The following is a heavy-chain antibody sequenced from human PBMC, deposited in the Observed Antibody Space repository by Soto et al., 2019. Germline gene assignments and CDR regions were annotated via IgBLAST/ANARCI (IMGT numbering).Heavy chain of an antibody. CDR2: INPNSVGT. Sequence: ASLNGSFKASGYTFTGYYIHWVLHSPLQWLEWMGFINPNSVGTNYAQKFQGSVTMTRDTSISTAYMELSRLRSDETAVYYCARDDGTGYYFEYCGQGNMLPVSS. V-gene: IGHV1-2*02. CDR3: ARDDGTGYYFEY. CDR1: GYTFTGYY. D-gene: IGHD3-9*01. J-gene: IGHJ4*02.